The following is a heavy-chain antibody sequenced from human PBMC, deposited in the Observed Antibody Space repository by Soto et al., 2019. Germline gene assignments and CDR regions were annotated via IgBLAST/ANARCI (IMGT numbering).Heavy chain of an antibody. CDR1: GGSISSYY. Sequence: SETLSLTCTVSGGSISSYYWSWIRQPPGKGLEWIGYIYYSGSTNYNPSLKSRVTISVDTSKNQFSLKLSSVTAADTAVYYCARDLIAAAGTWYYGMDVWGQGTTVTVSS. CDR3: ARDLIAAAGTWYYGMDV. CDR2: IYYSGST. D-gene: IGHD6-13*01. J-gene: IGHJ6*02. V-gene: IGHV4-59*01.